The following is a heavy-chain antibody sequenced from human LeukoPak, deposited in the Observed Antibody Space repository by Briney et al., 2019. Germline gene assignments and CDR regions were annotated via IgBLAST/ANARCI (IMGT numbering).Heavy chain of an antibody. D-gene: IGHD4-17*01. J-gene: IGHJ6*03. V-gene: IGHV3-53*01. Sequence: GGSLRLSCAASGFTVSSNYMSWVRQAPGKGLEWVSVIYSDGSTYYADSVKGRFTISRDNSKNTLYLQMNSLRAEDTAVYYCAKYYGDDPDYYYYMDVWGKGTTVTISS. CDR3: AKYYGDDPDYYYYMDV. CDR1: GFTVSSNY. CDR2: IYSDGST.